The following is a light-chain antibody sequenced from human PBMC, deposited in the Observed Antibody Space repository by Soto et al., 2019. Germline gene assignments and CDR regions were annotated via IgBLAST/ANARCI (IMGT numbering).Light chain of an antibody. V-gene: IGLV1-51*01. CDR2: DNN. CDR1: SSNIGNNY. CDR3: RTWDNSLSVGV. J-gene: IGLJ2*01. Sequence: QSVLTQPPSVSAAPGQKVTISCSGSSSNIGNNYVSWYQQLPVTAPKLLIYDNNKRPSGISDRFSGSKSGTSATLGITGLQTGDEADYYCRTWDNSLSVGVFGGGTQLTVL.